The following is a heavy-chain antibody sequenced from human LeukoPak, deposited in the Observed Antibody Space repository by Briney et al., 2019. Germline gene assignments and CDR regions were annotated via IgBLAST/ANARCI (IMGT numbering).Heavy chain of an antibody. V-gene: IGHV4-34*01. J-gene: IGHJ4*02. D-gene: IGHD3-10*01. Sequence: PSETLSLTCAVDGGSFSGYYWSWIRQPPGKGLEWIGEINHSGSTNYNPSLKSRVTISVDTSKNQFSLKLSSVTAADTAVYYCARGGMVLWFGELLDYWGQGTLVTVSS. CDR1: GGSFSGYY. CDR2: INHSGST. CDR3: ARGGMVLWFGELLDY.